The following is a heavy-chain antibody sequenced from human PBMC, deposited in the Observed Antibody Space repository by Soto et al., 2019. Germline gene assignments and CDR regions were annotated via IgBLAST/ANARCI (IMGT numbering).Heavy chain of an antibody. CDR3: ARDQIRRFGGVIVIDY. Sequence: QVQLVQSGAEVKKPGASVKVSCKASGYTFTSYGISWVRQAPGQGLERMGWIRAYNGNTNYAQKLQGRVTMTTDTSTSTAYMELRSLRSDDTAVYYCARDQIRRFGGVIVIDYWGQGTLVTVSS. V-gene: IGHV1-18*01. CDR2: IRAYNGNT. D-gene: IGHD3-16*02. J-gene: IGHJ4*02. CDR1: GYTFTSYG.